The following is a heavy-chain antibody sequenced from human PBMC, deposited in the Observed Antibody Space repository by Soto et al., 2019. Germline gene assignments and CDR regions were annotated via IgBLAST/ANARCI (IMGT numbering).Heavy chain of an antibody. J-gene: IGHJ6*02. CDR1: GYTFTGYY. V-gene: IGHV1-2*04. CDR2: INPNSGGT. CDR3: ARGLLGELLFPPGMDV. Sequence: GASVKVSCKASGYTFTGYYMHWVRHAPGQGLEWMGWINPNSGGTNYAQKFQGWVTMTRDTSISTAYMELSRLRSDDTAVYYCARGLLGELLFPPGMDVWGQGTTVTVSS. D-gene: IGHD1-26*01.